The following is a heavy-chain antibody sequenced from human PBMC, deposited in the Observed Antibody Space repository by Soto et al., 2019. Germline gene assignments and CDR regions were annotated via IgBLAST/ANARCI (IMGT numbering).Heavy chain of an antibody. Sequence: EVQLVESGGGLVKPGGSLRLSCAASGFTFSSYSMNWVRQAPGKGLEWVSSISSSSSYIYYADSVKGRFTISRDNAKNSLYLQMNSLRAKDTAVYYCARESGYYTYGMDVWGQGTTVTVSS. D-gene: IGHD3-3*01. J-gene: IGHJ6*02. CDR3: ARESGYYTYGMDV. CDR2: ISSSSSYI. CDR1: GFTFSSYS. V-gene: IGHV3-21*01.